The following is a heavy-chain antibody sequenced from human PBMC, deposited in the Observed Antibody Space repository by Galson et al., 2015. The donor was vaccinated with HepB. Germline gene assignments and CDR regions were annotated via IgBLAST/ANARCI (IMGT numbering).Heavy chain of an antibody. Sequence: SVKVSCKASGYTFTSYDINWVRQATGQGLEWMGWMNPNSGNTGYAQKFQGRVTMTRNTSISTAYMDLSSLRSEDTAVYYCARTVVPGARDFDYWGQGTLVTVSS. CDR3: ARTVVPGARDFDY. D-gene: IGHD2-2*01. CDR1: GYTFTSYD. J-gene: IGHJ4*02. V-gene: IGHV1-8*01. CDR2: MNPNSGNT.